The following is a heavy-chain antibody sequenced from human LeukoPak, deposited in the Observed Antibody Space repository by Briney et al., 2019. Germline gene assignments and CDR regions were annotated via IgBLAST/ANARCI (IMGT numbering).Heavy chain of an antibody. V-gene: IGHV3-33*01. Sequence: GRSLRLSCATSGFTFSSYGMHWVRQAPGKGLEWVAVIWYDGSNKYYADSVKGRFTISRDNSKNTLYLQMNSLRAEDTAVYYCARDGASAGAPYYDFWSGYYSDYYYYYMDVWGKGTTVTVSS. CDR1: GFTFSSYG. CDR3: ARDGASAGAPYYDFWSGYYSDYYYYYMDV. J-gene: IGHJ6*03. D-gene: IGHD3-3*01. CDR2: IWYDGSNK.